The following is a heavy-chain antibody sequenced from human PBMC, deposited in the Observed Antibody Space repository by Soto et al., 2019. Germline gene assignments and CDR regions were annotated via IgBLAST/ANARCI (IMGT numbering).Heavy chain of an antibody. CDR1: GFTFSSYD. D-gene: IGHD3-22*01. V-gene: IGHV3-13*04. Sequence: GGSLRLSCSASGFTFSSYDMHWVRQCPGKGLEWVSAIGTAGDTNYAGSVKGRFTISRENAKNSLYLQMNSLRAGDTAIYFCARAIGPTLFDYWGQGTLVTVSS. J-gene: IGHJ4*02. CDR2: IGTAGDT. CDR3: ARAIGPTLFDY.